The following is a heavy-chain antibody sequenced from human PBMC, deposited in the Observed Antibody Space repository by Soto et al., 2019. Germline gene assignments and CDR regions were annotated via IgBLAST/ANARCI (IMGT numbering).Heavy chain of an antibody. CDR3: AGERITIFGVVTGMYYFYY. D-gene: IGHD3-3*01. V-gene: IGHV1-69*01. CDR2: IIPIFGTA. J-gene: IGHJ4*02. Sequence: QVQLVQSGAEVKKPGSSVKVSCKASGGTFSSYAISWVRQAPGQGLEWMGGIIPIFGTANYAQKFQGRVTITADESTSTAYMALRSLRSEDTAVYYCAGERITIFGVVTGMYYFYYWGQGPLVTVSS. CDR1: GGTFSSYA.